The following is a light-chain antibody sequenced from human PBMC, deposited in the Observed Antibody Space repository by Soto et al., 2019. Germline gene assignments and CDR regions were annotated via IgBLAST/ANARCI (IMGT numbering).Light chain of an antibody. J-gene: IGLJ1*01. CDR2: RND. V-gene: IGLV1-47*01. CDR3: AAWDDSLSGLYV. Sequence: TIPCSVSGSNIGRKHVYWYQQLPGTAPKLLIYRNDQRPSGVPDRLSGSKSGTSASLAISGLRSEDEADYYCAAWDDSLSGLYVFGTGTKVTVL. CDR1: GSNIGRKH.